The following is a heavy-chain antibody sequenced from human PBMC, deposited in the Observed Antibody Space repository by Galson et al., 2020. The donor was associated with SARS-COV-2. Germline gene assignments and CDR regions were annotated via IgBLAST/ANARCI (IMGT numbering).Heavy chain of an antibody. CDR3: ATVYFDRNYFSYAGAFDF. D-gene: IGHD3-22*01. CDR2: ILVDRTTK. J-gene: IGHJ4*02. Sequence: TGGSLRLSCAASGFTFRDYTIHWVRQAPGKGLDWVAVILVDRTTKYYADSVKGRFTISRDNSKNTLYLQMNSLRAEDTAVYYCATVYFDRNYFSYAGAFDFWGQGTLVTVSS. CDR1: GFTFRDYT. V-gene: IGHV3-30-3*01.